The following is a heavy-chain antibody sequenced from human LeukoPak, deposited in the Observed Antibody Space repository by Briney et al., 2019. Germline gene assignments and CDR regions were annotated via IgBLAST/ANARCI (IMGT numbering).Heavy chain of an antibody. CDR1: GGSISSSSYY. J-gene: IGHJ4*02. Sequence: SETLSLTCTDSGGSISSSSYYWGWIRQPPGKGLEWIGSIYYSGSTYYNPSLKSRVTISVDTSKNQFSLKLSSVTAADTAVYYCASITMVRGSFDYWGQGTLVTVSS. V-gene: IGHV4-39*07. CDR2: IYYSGST. CDR3: ASITMVRGSFDY. D-gene: IGHD3-10*01.